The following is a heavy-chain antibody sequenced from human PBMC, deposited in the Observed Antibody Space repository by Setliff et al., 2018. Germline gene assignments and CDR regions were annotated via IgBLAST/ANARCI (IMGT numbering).Heavy chain of an antibody. V-gene: IGHV4-39*07. D-gene: IGHD4-17*01. CDR2: VYSSGSP. Sequence: LSLTCNVSGASISGSAYYWGWIRQPPGKGLEWIGSVYSSGSPYYNPSLKSRVTISMDTSKNQFSLKLSSVTAADTAVYHCARDPLTTNRRRAFDIWGQGTMVTVSS. CDR3: ARDPLTTNRRRAFDI. J-gene: IGHJ3*02. CDR1: GASISGSAYY.